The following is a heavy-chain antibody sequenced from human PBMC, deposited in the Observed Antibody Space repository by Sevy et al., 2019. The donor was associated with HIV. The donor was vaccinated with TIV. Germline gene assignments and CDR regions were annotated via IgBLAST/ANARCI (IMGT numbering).Heavy chain of an antibody. CDR1: GFTFSSFA. D-gene: IGHD6-19*01. CDR2: ISYDGTDN. CDR3: ARDGVSSGWYRGYYFDN. Sequence: GGSLRLSCAASGFTFSSFAMHWVRQAPGKGLDWVTFISYDGTDNYYADSVKGRLTISRDNSKNTLDLQMNSLRPEETAIYYCARDGVSSGWYRGYYFDNWGQGTLVTVSS. J-gene: IGHJ4*02. V-gene: IGHV3-30*04.